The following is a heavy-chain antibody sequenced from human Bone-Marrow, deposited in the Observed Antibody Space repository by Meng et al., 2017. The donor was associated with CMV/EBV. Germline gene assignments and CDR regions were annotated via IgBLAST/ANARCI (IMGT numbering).Heavy chain of an antibody. CDR2: IFHSGTT. D-gene: IGHD6-6*01. CDR3: ARDLGTAGRPSDP. Sequence: AVSGGAISSNNWWSWVLQPPEKELEWFGEIFHSGTTTYNPSLRSRVTISVDESQNQLSLRLSSVTAADTAVYYCARDLGTAGRPSDPWGQGTLVTVSS. CDR1: GGAISSNNW. V-gene: IGHV4-4*02. J-gene: IGHJ5*02.